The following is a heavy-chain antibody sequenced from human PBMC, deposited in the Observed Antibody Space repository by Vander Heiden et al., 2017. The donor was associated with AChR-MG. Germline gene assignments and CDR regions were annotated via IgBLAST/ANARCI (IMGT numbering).Heavy chain of an antibody. V-gene: IGHV3-23*01. Sequence: EVQLLESGGGLVQPGGSLRLSCAASGFTFSSEAMSWVRQAPGKGLEWVSAISGSGGSTYYADSVKGRFTISRDNSKNTLYLQMNSLRAEDTAVYYCATSVVVVAALWGGFDYWGQGTLVTVSS. CDR2: ISGSGGST. CDR1: GFTFSSEA. J-gene: IGHJ4*02. D-gene: IGHD2-15*01. CDR3: ATSVVVVAALWGGFDY.